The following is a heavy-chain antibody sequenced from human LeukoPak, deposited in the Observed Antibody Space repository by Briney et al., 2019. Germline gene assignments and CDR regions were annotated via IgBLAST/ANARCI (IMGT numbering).Heavy chain of an antibody. D-gene: IGHD6-13*01. CDR2: ISGSGGST. V-gene: IGHV3-23*01. CDR3: AREREAAAGSYYFDS. Sequence: GGSLRLSCAASGFTFSSYTMSWVRQAPGKGLEWVSGISGSGGSTYYADSVKGRFTISRDNSKNTLYLQMNNLRAEDTAVYYCAREREAAAGSYYFDSWGQGTLVTVSS. J-gene: IGHJ4*02. CDR1: GFTFSSYT.